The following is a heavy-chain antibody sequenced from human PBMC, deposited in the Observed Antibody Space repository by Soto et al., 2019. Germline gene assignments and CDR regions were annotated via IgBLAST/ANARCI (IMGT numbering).Heavy chain of an antibody. CDR2: ISAYNGNT. V-gene: IGHV1-18*01. J-gene: IGHJ5*02. CDR1: GYTFTSYG. Sequence: QVQLVQSGAEVKKPGASVKVSCKASGYTFTSYGISWVRQAPGQGLEWMGWISAYNGNTNYAQKLQGRVTMTTDTSTSTASMELRSVRSDDAAVYSCAGGGGVQARFDPWGQGTLVAVSS. D-gene: IGHD2-8*02. CDR3: AGGGGVQARFDP.